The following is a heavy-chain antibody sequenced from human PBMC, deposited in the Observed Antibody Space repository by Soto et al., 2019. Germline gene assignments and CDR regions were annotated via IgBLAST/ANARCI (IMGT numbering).Heavy chain of an antibody. Sequence: GGSLRLSCAASGFTFSSYAMHWVRQAPGKGLEWVAVISYDGSNKYYADSVKGRFTISRDNSKNTLYLQMNSLRAEDTAVYYCAGKVEGYWGQGTLVTVS. CDR1: GFTFSSYA. D-gene: IGHD2-2*01. J-gene: IGHJ4*02. CDR2: ISYDGSNK. V-gene: IGHV3-30-3*01. CDR3: AGKVEGY.